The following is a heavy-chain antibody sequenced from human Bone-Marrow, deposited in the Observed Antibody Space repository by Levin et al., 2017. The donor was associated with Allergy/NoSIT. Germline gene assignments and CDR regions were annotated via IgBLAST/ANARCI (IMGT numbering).Heavy chain of an antibody. J-gene: IGHJ4*02. CDR2: ISHRENT. CDR3: ARLDGYNFDS. Sequence: SQTLSLTCTVSNDSIGRGGYYWSWIRQHPGKGLEHIGYISHRENTYYNPSLKSRLTMSLDTSNNQFSLNLISVTAADTAIYYCARLDGYNFDSWGQGTPVIVSS. CDR1: NDSIGRGGYY. D-gene: IGHD5-12*01. V-gene: IGHV4-31*03.